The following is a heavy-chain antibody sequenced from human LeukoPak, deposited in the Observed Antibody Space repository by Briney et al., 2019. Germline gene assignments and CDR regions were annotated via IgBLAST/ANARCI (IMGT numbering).Heavy chain of an antibody. V-gene: IGHV3-33*01. CDR1: GFTFSSYG. Sequence: GGSLRLSCTASGFTFSSYGFHWVRQAPGKGLEWVAVLWYDGGRKYYADSVRGRFSIFRDSSKNTLYLQMNSLRAEDMAVYYCARDDDPSAHYTRLQYWGQGTLVTVSS. D-gene: IGHD4/OR15-4a*01. CDR2: LWYDGGRK. CDR3: ARDDDPSAHYTRLQY. J-gene: IGHJ4*02.